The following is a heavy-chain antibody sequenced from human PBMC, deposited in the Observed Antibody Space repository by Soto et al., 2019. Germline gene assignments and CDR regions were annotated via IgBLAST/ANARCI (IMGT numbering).Heavy chain of an antibody. V-gene: IGHV1-69*01. Sequence: QVQLVQSGAEVKKPGSSVKVSCKASGGIFSTYAISWLRQAPGQGLEWMGGIIPIFETPNYAQRFQGRVTLTADESTSTAYMDLSRLRSEDTAVYYCARDRDDYGSGNYYNRIDFWGQGPLVTVSS. CDR3: ARDRDDYGSGNYYNRIDF. CDR2: IIPIFETP. CDR1: GGIFSTYA. D-gene: IGHD3-10*01. J-gene: IGHJ4*02.